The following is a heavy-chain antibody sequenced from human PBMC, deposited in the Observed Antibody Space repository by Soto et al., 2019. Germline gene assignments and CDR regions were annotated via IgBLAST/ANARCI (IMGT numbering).Heavy chain of an antibody. CDR2: INDRGDTT. CDR3: AKEPGMPGQALDY. CDR1: GFTVRSFA. Sequence: GGSLRLSCAASGFTVRSFAMAWVRQAPGKGLEWVSTINDRGDTTYYADSVKGRFTISRDNSKNTLYLEMNSLRAEDTALYYCAKEPGMPGQALDYWGQGPRVTVSS. V-gene: IGHV3-23*01. J-gene: IGHJ4*02. D-gene: IGHD2-2*01.